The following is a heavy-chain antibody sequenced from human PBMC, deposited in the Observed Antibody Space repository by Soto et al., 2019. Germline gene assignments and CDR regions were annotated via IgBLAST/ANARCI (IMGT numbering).Heavy chain of an antibody. CDR3: ARQGDLPAYQYYYGLAV. Sequence: QVQLVQSGAEVKKPGASVKVSCKASGYTFTSYAMHWVRQAPGQRLEWMGWINAGNGNTKYSQKFQGRVTITRDTSANTDYMELRSLRFEDAAVYDCARQGDLPAYQYYYGLAVLGPGTPVTGSS. D-gene: IGHD2-2*01. J-gene: IGHJ6*01. CDR1: GYTFTSYA. V-gene: IGHV1-3*01. CDR2: INAGNGNT.